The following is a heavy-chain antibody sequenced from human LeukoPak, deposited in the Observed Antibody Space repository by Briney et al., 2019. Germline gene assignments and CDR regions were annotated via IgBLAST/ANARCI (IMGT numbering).Heavy chain of an antibody. J-gene: IGHJ4*02. CDR2: ISSSSSYI. CDR3: ARVNPDYCSSTSCYDY. Sequence: GGSLRLSCAASGFTISSYSVNWFRQAPGKGLAWVSSISSSSSYIYYADSVKGRFTISRDNAKNSLYLQMNSLRAEDTAVYYCARVNPDYCSSTSCYDYWGQGTLVTVSS. D-gene: IGHD2-2*01. CDR1: GFTISSYS. V-gene: IGHV3-21*01.